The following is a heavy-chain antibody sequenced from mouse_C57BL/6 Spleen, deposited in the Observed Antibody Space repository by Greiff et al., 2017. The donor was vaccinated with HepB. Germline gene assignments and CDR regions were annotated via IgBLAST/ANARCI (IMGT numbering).Heavy chain of an antibody. J-gene: IGHJ2*01. CDR3: ARGDVGNY. CDR1: GYTFTSYW. CDR2: IDPSDSYT. Sequence: QVQLQQPGAELVRPGPSVKLSCKASGYTFTSYWMHWVKQRPGQGLEWIGVIDPSDSYTNYNQKFKGKATLTVDTSSSTAYMQLSSLTSEDSAVYYCARGDVGNYWGQGTTLTVSS. D-gene: IGHD3-3*01. V-gene: IGHV1-59*01.